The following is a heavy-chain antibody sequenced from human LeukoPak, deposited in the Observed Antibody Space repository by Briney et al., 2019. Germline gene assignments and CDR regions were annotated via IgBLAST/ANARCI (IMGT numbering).Heavy chain of an antibody. CDR1: GFTFSSYA. CDR2: ISGSGGST. D-gene: IGHD3-22*01. Sequence: GGSLRLSCAASGFTFSSYAMSWVRQAPGKGLEWVSAISGSGGSTYYADSVKGRFTISRDNSKNTLYLQMNGLRAEDTAVYYCAKHVDDSSGYYSFDYWGQGTLVTVSS. V-gene: IGHV3-23*01. J-gene: IGHJ4*02. CDR3: AKHVDDSSGYYSFDY.